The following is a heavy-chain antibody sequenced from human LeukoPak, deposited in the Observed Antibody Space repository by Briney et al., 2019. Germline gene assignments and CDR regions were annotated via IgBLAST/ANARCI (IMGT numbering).Heavy chain of an antibody. CDR1: GFTFSSYS. J-gene: IGHJ6*02. CDR3: AREDYYGSGPYYYYGMDV. CDR2: ISSSSSTI. D-gene: IGHD3-10*01. Sequence: PGGSLRLSCAASGFTFSSYSMNWGRQAPGKGLEWVSYISSSSSTIYYADSVKGRFTISRDNAKNSLYLQMNSLRAEDTAVYYCAREDYYGSGPYYYYGMDVWGQGTTVTVSS. V-gene: IGHV3-48*01.